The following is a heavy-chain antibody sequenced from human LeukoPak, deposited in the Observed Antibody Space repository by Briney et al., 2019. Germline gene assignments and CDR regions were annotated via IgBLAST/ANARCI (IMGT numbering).Heavy chain of an antibody. D-gene: IGHD2-2*01. CDR3: AKSGPAAGRPDAFDI. Sequence: SETLSLTCTLSGGSVTRSSFYWAWIRQPPGKGLECIGTIYYSGITYYHSSLKSRVTISVDTSKNQFSLKLNSVTAADTAVYFCAKSGPAAGRPDAFDIWGQGTMVTVSS. J-gene: IGHJ3*02. V-gene: IGHV4-39*07. CDR2: IYYSGIT. CDR1: GGSVTRSSFY.